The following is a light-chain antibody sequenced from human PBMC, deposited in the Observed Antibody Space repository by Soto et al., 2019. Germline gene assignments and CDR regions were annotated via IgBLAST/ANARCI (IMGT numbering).Light chain of an antibody. CDR1: SGSVSTGYY. J-gene: IGLJ3*02. V-gene: IGLV8-61*01. CDR3: VLYMGSGIRV. CDR2: STN. Sequence: QTVVTQEPSFSVSPGGTVTLTCGLSSGSVSTGYYPSWYQQTPGQAPRTLIDSTNTRSSGVPDRFSGSILGNKAALTITGAQADDESDYYCVLYMGSGIRVFGGGTKLTVL.